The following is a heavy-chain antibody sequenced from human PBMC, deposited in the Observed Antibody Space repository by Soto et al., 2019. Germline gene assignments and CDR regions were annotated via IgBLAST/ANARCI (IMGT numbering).Heavy chain of an antibody. D-gene: IGHD3-16*01. J-gene: IGHJ6*02. Sequence: GVLRLSCVASGLTVSHNYMSWCLECPEMVLEWVSILYTEGTTYYADSVKGRFTISRDSSKNTLFLQMDSLRAEDTAVYYCVRPRPSGENYGMDVWGQGTTVTVSS. CDR1: GLTVSHNY. CDR2: LYTEGTT. CDR3: VRPRPSGENYGMDV. V-gene: IGHV3-53*01.